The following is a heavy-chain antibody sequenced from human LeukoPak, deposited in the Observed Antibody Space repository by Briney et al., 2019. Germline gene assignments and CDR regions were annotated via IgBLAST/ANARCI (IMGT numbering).Heavy chain of an antibody. V-gene: IGHV3-21*01. Sequence: GGSLRLSCAASGFTFSSYSMNWVRQAPGKGLEWVSSISSSSSYIYYADSVKGRFTISRDNAKNSLYLQMNSLRAEDTAVYYCASDGAIDAFDIWGQGTMVTVSS. J-gene: IGHJ3*02. CDR3: ASDGAIDAFDI. CDR2: ISSSSSYI. CDR1: GFTFSSYS.